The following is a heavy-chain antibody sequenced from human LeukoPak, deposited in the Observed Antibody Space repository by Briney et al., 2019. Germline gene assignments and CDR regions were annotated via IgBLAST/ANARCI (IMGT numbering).Heavy chain of an antibody. J-gene: IGHJ4*02. Sequence: PGGSLRLSCAASGFTFIDHAMSWVRQAPGKGLEWVSPVSGSGSSTFYAASVRGRFTVSRDNSKNTLFLQLDSLRTEDTALYFCAKQGLVTSWYSFDFGGQGSLVTVSS. CDR1: GFTFIDHA. CDR3: AKQGLVTSWYSFDF. D-gene: IGHD6-19*01. V-gene: IGHV3-23*01. CDR2: VSGSGSST.